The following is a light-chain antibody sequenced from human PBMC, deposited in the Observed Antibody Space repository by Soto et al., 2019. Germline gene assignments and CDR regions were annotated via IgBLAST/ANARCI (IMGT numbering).Light chain of an antibody. CDR1: RGIATY. V-gene: IGKV1-27*01. CDR3: QYHNLAPLT. J-gene: IGKJ4*01. CDR2: SPS. Sequence: DIQMTQSPSSLSASVGDRVTITCRASRGIATYLAWSQQKPGGVPNLLRHSPSSLRSCVPCRFSGAGSGPTFTPTSSGLLPEEFATYYCQYHNLAPLTFGGGTKV.